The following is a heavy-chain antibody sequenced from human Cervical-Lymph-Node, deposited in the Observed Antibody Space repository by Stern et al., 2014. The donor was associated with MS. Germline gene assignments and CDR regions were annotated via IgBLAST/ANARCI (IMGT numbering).Heavy chain of an antibody. CDR1: GFTFSYHA. D-gene: IGHD4-17*01. J-gene: IGHJ4*02. CDR2: ISYYGSDK. CDR3: ARGGAVTTSDYYLDY. V-gene: IGHV3-30*01. Sequence: MQLVESGGGVVQPGRSLRLSCAASGFTFSYHAMHWVRQAPGKGLEWVALISYYGSDKTDENSGKGRFTISRDNTRNTLYLQMNSLRVDDTAVYYCARGGAVTTSDYYLDYWGQGILVTVSS.